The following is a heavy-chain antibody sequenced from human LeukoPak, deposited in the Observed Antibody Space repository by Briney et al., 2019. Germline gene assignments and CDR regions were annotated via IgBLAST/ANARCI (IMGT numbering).Heavy chain of an antibody. CDR3: AKMEWQQNYFDY. J-gene: IGHJ4*02. V-gene: IGHV3-23*01. D-gene: IGHD3-3*01. CDR1: GFTFSNYA. Sequence: GGSLRLSCAPSGFTFSNYARSWIRQAPGKGLEWVSGISGSGGTTHYADSVKGRFTISRDNSKNTLFLQMNTLSAADTAVYYCAKMEWQQNYFDYWGQGTLVTVSS. CDR2: ISGSGGTT.